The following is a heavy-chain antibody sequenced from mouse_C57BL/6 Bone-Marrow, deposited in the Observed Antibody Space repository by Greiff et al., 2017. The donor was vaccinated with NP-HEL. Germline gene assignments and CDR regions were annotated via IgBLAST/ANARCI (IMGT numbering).Heavy chain of an antibody. Sequence: QVQLQQPGAELVKPGASVKLSCKASGYTFTSYWMHWVKQRPGQGLEWIGMIHANSGSTNYNEKFKSKATLTVDKTSSTPYMQLSSLTSEDSAVYYFEREDYYGSSSYYYAMDYWGQGTSVTVSS. J-gene: IGHJ4*01. V-gene: IGHV1-64*01. CDR2: IHANSGST. D-gene: IGHD1-1*01. CDR3: EREDYYGSSSYYYAMDY. CDR1: GYTFTSYW.